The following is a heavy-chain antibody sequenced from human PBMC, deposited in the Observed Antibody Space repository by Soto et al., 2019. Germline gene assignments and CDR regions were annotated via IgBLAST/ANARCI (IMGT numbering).Heavy chain of an antibody. V-gene: IGHV3-30*18. CDR1: GFTFSSYG. CDR3: AKDRYSSSSSSEYFQH. Sequence: QVQLVESGGGVVQPGRSLRLSCAASGFTFSSYGMHWVRQAPGKGLEWVAVISYDGSNKYYADSVKGRFTISRDNSENTLYLQMNSLRAEDTAVYYCAKDRYSSSSSSEYFQHWGQGTLVTVSS. J-gene: IGHJ1*01. CDR2: ISYDGSNK. D-gene: IGHD6-6*01.